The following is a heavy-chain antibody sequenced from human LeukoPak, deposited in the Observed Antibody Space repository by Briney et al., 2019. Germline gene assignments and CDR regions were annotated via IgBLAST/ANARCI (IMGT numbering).Heavy chain of an antibody. CDR2: IYYSGST. D-gene: IGHD6-19*01. J-gene: IGHJ4*02. Sequence: PSETLSLTCTVSGGSISSSSYYWGWIRQPPGKGLEWIGSIYYSGSTYYNPSLKSRVTISVDTSKNQFSLKLSSVTAADTAVYYCASSLAGYSSGWYGNYFDYWGQGTLVTVSS. CDR3: ASSLAGYSSGWYGNYFDY. CDR1: GGSISSSSYY. V-gene: IGHV4-39*01.